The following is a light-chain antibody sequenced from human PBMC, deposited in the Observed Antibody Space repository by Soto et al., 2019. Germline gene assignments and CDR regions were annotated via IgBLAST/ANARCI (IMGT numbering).Light chain of an antibody. CDR3: MQSSQTPFT. Sequence: EIVMTQSPLSLPVTPGDPASISCRSRQRLLHSNGNNYLDWYLQKPGQSPQLLIYWGSTRASGVPDRFSGSGSDTDFTLKITRVEAEDVGMYYCMQSSQTPFTFGQGTKLEVK. CDR1: QRLLHSNGNNY. CDR2: WGS. J-gene: IGKJ2*01. V-gene: IGKV2-28*01.